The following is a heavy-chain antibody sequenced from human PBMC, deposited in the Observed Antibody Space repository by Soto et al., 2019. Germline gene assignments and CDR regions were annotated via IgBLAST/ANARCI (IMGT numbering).Heavy chain of an antibody. D-gene: IGHD5-12*01. CDR2: ISAYNGNR. Sequence: QGQLLQSGDEVKTPGASVRVSCRASGYPFTSYGISWVRQAPGQGLEWVAWISAYNGNRDIAQKFQGRVTMTLETSTGTAHMELGDLTSADTAVYYCARGRIVASIHEAVEIWCQGTNVSVSS. CDR1: GYPFTSYG. V-gene: IGHV1-18*01. CDR3: ARGRIVASIHEAVEI. J-gene: IGHJ3*02.